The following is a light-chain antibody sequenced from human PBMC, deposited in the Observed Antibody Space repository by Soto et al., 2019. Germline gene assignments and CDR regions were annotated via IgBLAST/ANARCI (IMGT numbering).Light chain of an antibody. J-gene: IGKJ2*01. CDR3: QQYSTLPHT. Sequence: ENVLTQSPRTLSLSPGERATLSCRASQSVTNSFFAWYQQKPGQAPRLLIYGISSRATGIPDRFSGSGSGTDFTLTISRLEPEDFVVYYCQQYSTLPHTFGQGTKLEVK. CDR1: QSVTNSF. CDR2: GIS. V-gene: IGKV3-20*01.